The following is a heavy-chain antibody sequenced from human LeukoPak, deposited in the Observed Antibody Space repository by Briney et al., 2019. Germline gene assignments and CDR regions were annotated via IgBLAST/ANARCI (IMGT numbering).Heavy chain of an antibody. CDR1: GFTFTTYW. J-gene: IGHJ4*02. D-gene: IGHD3-22*01. CDR3: VTYYFDSSGPKKNY. V-gene: IGHV4-34*08. CDR2: TNHSGST. Sequence: GSLRLSCAASGFTFTTYWVSWIRQPPGKGLEWIGETNHSGSTNYNPSLKSRVTISVDTSKKQFSLKLSSVTAADTAVYYCVTYYFDSSGPKKNYWGQGTLVTVSS.